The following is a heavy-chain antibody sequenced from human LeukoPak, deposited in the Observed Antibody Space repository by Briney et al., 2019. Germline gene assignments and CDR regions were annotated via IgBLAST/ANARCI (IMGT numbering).Heavy chain of an antibody. CDR3: AKDQASFWSGYSPRAPFDY. J-gene: IGHJ4*02. V-gene: IGHV3-23*01. CDR1: GFTFSSYA. Sequence: GGSLRLSCAASGFTFSSYAMSWVRQAPGKGLEWVSAISGSGGSTYYADSVKGRFTISRDNSKNTLYLQMNSLRAEDTAVYYCAKDQASFWSGYSPRAPFDYWGQGTLVTVSS. D-gene: IGHD3-3*01. CDR2: ISGSGGST.